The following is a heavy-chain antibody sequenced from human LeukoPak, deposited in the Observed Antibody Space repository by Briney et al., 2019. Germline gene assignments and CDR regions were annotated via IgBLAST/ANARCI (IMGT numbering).Heavy chain of an antibody. D-gene: IGHD7-27*01. CDR1: GFMFSDSW. Sequence: GGSLRLSCVASGFMFSDSWTSWVRQAPGKGLEWVADIDKDGSEKDYVDSVKGRFTISRDNAKNSLYLQMDSLRAEDTAVYYCATYTNWVAGDVWGQGTTVSVSS. V-gene: IGHV3-7*01. J-gene: IGHJ6*02. CDR2: IDKDGSEK. CDR3: ATYTNWVAGDV.